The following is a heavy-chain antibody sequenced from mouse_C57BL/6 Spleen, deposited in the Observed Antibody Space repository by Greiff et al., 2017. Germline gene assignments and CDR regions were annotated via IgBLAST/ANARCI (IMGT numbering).Heavy chain of an antibody. CDR1: GYAFTNYL. CDR2: INPGSGGT. D-gene: IGHD1-1*01. J-gene: IGHJ1*03. Sequence: QVQLQQPGAELVRPGTSVKVSCKASGYAFTNYLIEWVKQRPGQGLEWIGEINPGSGGTNYNEKFKGKATLTADKSSSTAYMQPSSLTSEDSAVYCGARSPDSSSYWSYFDVWGTGTTVTVSS. V-gene: IGHV1-54*01. CDR3: ARSPDSSSYWSYFDV.